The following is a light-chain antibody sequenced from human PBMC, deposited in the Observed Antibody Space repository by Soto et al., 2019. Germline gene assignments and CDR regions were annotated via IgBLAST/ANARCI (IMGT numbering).Light chain of an antibody. Sequence: QSVLTQPPSVSAAPGQRVSISCSGGSSNIGKNSVSWYQQLPATAPKLLIYDDNKRPSGIPGRFSGSKSGTSATLAITGLQTGDEADYYCGTWDSRLTAVIFGGGTQLTVL. J-gene: IGLJ2*01. V-gene: IGLV1-51*01. CDR2: DDN. CDR3: GTWDSRLTAVI. CDR1: SSNIGKNS.